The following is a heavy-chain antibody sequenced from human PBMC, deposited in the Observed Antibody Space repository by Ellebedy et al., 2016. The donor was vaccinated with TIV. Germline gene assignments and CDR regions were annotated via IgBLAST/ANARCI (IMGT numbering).Heavy chain of an antibody. D-gene: IGHD3-10*01. CDR2: SNPNNGGT. J-gene: IGHJ3*02. CDR3: AREGHYGSGSYLGAFDI. Sequence: ASVKVSCKASGYIFTGSFMQWVRQAPGHGLEWMGWSNPNNGGTNYAQKFQGRVTMTRDTSSSTGYMDLSGLRSDDTAVYYCAREGHYGSGSYLGAFDIWGQGTMVTVSS. V-gene: IGHV1-2*02. CDR1: GYIFTGSF.